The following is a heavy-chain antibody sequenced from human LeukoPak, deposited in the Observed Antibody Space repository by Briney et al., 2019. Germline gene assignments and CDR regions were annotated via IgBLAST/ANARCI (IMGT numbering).Heavy chain of an antibody. Sequence: GRSLRLSCAASGFTFSSYSMNWVRQAPGKGLEWVAFIRFDGTSEFYADSMKARFTISRDNSQNTVSLQLNNLRIEDTALYYCAKTSLSDPSGHYYYMDVWGKGTTVTVSS. CDR1: GFTFSSYS. V-gene: IGHV3-30*02. J-gene: IGHJ6*03. D-gene: IGHD3-3*01. CDR2: IRFDGTSE. CDR3: AKTSLSDPSGHYYYMDV.